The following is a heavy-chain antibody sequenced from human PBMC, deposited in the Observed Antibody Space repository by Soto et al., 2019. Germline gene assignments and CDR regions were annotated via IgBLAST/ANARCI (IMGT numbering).Heavy chain of an antibody. V-gene: IGHV4-59*01. CDR1: GGSISSSY. J-gene: IGHJ6*02. D-gene: IGHD2-15*01. CDR2: IYYSGST. CDR3: AREGRLSDYYQYGMDV. Sequence: SETLSVTCTVSGGSISSSYWSWIRQPPGKGLEWIGYIYYSGSTNYNPSLKSRVTISVDTSKNQFSLKLSSVTAADTAVYYCAREGRLSDYYQYGMDVWGQGTTVTVSS.